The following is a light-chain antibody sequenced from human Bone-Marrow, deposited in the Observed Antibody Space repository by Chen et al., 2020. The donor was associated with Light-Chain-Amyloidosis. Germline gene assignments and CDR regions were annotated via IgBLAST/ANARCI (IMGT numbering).Light chain of an antibody. V-gene: IGLV3-25*03. CDR3: QSADSSGTYEVI. CDR2: RDT. Sequence: SYELTQPPSVSVSSGQTARITCSGDDLPTKYAYWYQQKPGQAPVLVIHRDTERPSGISGRFSGSSSGTTATLTISGVQAEDEADYHCQSADSSGTYEVIFGGGTKLTVL. J-gene: IGLJ2*01. CDR1: DLPTKY.